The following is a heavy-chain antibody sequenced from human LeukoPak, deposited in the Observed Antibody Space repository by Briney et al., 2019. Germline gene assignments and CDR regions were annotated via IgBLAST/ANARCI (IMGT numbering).Heavy chain of an antibody. CDR3: ARKQWVIYYFDS. Sequence: PSETLSLTCTVSGGSISISNYYWGWIRQPPGKGLEWIGSFYYSGSTYYNPSLKSRVTISVDTSKSQFSLKLSSVTAADTAVYYRARKQWVIYYFDSWGQGTLVTVSS. D-gene: IGHD6-19*01. CDR1: GGSISISNYY. CDR2: FYYSGST. J-gene: IGHJ4*02. V-gene: IGHV4-39*01.